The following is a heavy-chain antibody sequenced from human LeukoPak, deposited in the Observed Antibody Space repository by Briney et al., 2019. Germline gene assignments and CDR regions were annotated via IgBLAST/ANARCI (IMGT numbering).Heavy chain of an antibody. CDR1: GGSISSYY. CDR2: IYYTGST. D-gene: IGHD4-17*01. CDR3: ARRPTVATSYFDY. Sequence: PSETLSLTCTVSGGSISSYYWSWIRQPPGKGLEWIGYIYYTGSTNYNPSLKSRVTVSVDTSKNQFSLKLSSVTAADTAAYYCARRPTVATSYFDYWGQGTLVTVSS. V-gene: IGHV4-59*08. J-gene: IGHJ4*02.